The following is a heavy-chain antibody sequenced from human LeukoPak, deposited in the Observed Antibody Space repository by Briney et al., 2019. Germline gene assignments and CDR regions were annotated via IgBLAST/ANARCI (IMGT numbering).Heavy chain of an antibody. CDR3: ANAYYYDSSGYRFDY. CDR1: GYTLTELS. CDR2: FDPEDGET. J-gene: IGHJ4*02. D-gene: IGHD3-22*01. Sequence: ASVKVSCQVSGYTLTELSMHWVRQAPGKGLEWMGGFDPEDGETIYAQKFQGRVTMTEDTSTDTAYMELSSLRSEHTAVYYSANAYYYDSSGYRFDYWGQGTLVTVSS. V-gene: IGHV1-24*01.